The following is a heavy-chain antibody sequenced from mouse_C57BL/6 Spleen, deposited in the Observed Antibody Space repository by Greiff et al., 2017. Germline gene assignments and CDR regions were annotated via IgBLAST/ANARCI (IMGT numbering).Heavy chain of an antibody. D-gene: IGHD1-1*01. Sequence: QVQLQQSGAELARPGASVKLSCKASGYTFTSYGISWVKQRPGQGLEWIGEIYPRSGNTYYNEKFKGKATLTADKSSSTAYMELRSLTSEDSAVYFCARRYYYGSSPYAMDYWGQGTSVTVSS. CDR1: GYTFTSYG. CDR2: IYPRSGNT. V-gene: IGHV1-81*01. CDR3: ARRYYYGSSPYAMDY. J-gene: IGHJ4*01.